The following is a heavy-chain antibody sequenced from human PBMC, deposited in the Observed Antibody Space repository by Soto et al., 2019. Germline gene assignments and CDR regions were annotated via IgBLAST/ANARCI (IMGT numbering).Heavy chain of an antibody. D-gene: IGHD2-8*01. CDR3: ARYNSYAIDY. Sequence: SETLSLTCTVSGTSISSYYWSWIRQPPGKGLEWIANIHYSGTTNYNPSLASRVTLSVDTSKNQFSLKMTSVTAADRAMYFCARYNSYAIDYWGRGPLVTVSS. CDR1: GTSISSYY. V-gene: IGHV4-59*01. J-gene: IGHJ4*02. CDR2: IHYSGTT.